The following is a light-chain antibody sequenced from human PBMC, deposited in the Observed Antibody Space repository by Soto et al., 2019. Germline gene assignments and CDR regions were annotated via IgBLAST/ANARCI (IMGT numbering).Light chain of an antibody. CDR1: NRDGWGYNY. Sequence: SVLAQPAPLSGAPGQSITLSRTGKNRDGWGYNYVSWYQQHPGKAPKLMIYDVSNRPSGVSNRFSGSKSGNTASLTISGLQAEDEADYYCSSYTSSSTLDYVFGTGTKVTVL. J-gene: IGLJ1*01. CDR2: DVS. V-gene: IGLV2-14*01. CDR3: SSYTSSSTLDYV.